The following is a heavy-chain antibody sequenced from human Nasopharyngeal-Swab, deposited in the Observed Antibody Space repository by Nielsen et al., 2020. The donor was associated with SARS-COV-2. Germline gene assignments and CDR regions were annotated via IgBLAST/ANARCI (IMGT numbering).Heavy chain of an antibody. Sequence: VRQAPGKGLEWVSYISSSSTIYYADSVEGRFTISRDNAENSLYLQMNSLRDEDTAVYYCARDLKGSGSYYNPILDYWGQGTLVTVSS. D-gene: IGHD3-10*01. J-gene: IGHJ4*02. CDR2: ISSSSTI. CDR3: ARDLKGSGSYYNPILDY. V-gene: IGHV3-48*02.